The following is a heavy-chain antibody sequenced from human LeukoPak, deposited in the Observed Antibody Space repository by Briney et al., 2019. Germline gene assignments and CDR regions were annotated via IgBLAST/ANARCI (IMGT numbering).Heavy chain of an antibody. Sequence: GGSLRLSCAASGFTFSYYDMHWVRQVTGKSLEWVSGIGKDGSTYYPGSVKGRFTISRENAKSSLYLQMNSLRAEDTAVYYCIRDLGLSHAYGAFDVWGQGTMVTVSS. CDR3: IRDLGLSHAYGAFDV. CDR1: GFTFSYYD. J-gene: IGHJ3*01. CDR2: IGKDGST. D-gene: IGHD3-16*01. V-gene: IGHV3-13*01.